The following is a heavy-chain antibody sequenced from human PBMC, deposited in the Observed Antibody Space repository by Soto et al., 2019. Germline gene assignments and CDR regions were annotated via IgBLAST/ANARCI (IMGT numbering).Heavy chain of an antibody. CDR2: IYPYDSDT. CDR1: GYSFTSYW. V-gene: IGHV5-51*01. Sequence: PGESLKISCKTSGYSFTSYWIGCVRQMPGKGMEWMGNIYPYDSDTRYSPSFQGQVTISADTSITIAYLQWSGLRASDTAMHFCARHLVGSTRGNFDYWGQGTMVTVSS. D-gene: IGHD2-2*01. J-gene: IGHJ4*01. CDR3: ARHLVGSTRGNFDY.